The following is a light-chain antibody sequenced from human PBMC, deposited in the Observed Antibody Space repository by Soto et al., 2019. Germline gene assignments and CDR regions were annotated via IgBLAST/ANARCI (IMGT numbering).Light chain of an antibody. CDR2: DAS. J-gene: IGKJ5*01. Sequence: EIVLTKSPATLSLSPGERATLSCRASQSVSSYLAWYQQKPDQAPRLLIYDASNRATGIPARFSGSVSGTDFTLTISSLEPEDFAVYYCQQRSNWISFGQGTRLK. CDR1: QSVSSY. V-gene: IGKV3-11*01. CDR3: QQRSNWIS.